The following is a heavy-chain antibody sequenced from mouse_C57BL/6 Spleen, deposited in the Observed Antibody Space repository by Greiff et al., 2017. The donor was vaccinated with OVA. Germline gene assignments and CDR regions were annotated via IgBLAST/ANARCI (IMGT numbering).Heavy chain of an antibody. Sequence: DVKLVESGPGLVKPSQSLSLTFSVTGYSITSGYYWNWIRQFPGNKLEWMGYISYDGSNNYNPSLKNRISITRDTSKNQFFLKLNSVTTEDTATYYCARDLAGSSLMDYWGQGTSVTVSS. V-gene: IGHV3-6*01. CDR1: GYSITSGYY. CDR2: ISYDGSN. CDR3: ARDLAGSSLMDY. D-gene: IGHD1-1*01. J-gene: IGHJ4*01.